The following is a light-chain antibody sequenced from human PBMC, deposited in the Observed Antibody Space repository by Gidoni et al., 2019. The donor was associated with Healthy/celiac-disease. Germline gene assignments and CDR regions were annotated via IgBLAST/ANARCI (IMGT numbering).Light chain of an antibody. Sequence: IVLTPSPGTLSLSPGERATLSFSASQSVSSSYLAWYQQKPGQAPRLLIYGASSRATGSPDRFSGSGSGTDFTLTISRREPEDVAVYYCQQYGSSPPKTFGQGTKVEIK. CDR1: QSVSSSY. CDR3: QQYGSSPPKT. J-gene: IGKJ1*01. CDR2: GAS. V-gene: IGKV3-20*01.